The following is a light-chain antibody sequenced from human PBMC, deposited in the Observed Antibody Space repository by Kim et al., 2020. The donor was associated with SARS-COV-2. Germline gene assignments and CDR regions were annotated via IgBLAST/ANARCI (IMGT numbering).Light chain of an antibody. CDR1: QSLSSHY. J-gene: IGKJ1*01. CDR3: QQSDTSQT. CDR2: DTS. V-gene: IGKV3-20*01. Sequence: LSPGETATLACRASQSLSSHYMAWYQQKPGQSPRHLISDTSTRAIDIPDRFSGSGSGTDFTLSISRLEPEDFAVYYCQQSDTSQTFGQETKVDIK.